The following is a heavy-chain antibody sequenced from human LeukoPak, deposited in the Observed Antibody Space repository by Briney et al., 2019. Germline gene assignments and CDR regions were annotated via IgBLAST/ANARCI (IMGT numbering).Heavy chain of an antibody. CDR1: GFTFSSYW. Sequence: PGGSLRLSCAASGFTFSSYWMSWVRQAPGKGLEWVANIKEDGSEKYYVDSVKGRFTISRDNAKNSLYLQMNSLRAEDTAVYYCATSPSRYYYDNSGLWGQGTLVTVSS. V-gene: IGHV3-7*01. CDR2: IKEDGSEK. D-gene: IGHD3-22*01. J-gene: IGHJ4*02. CDR3: ATSPSRYYYDNSGL.